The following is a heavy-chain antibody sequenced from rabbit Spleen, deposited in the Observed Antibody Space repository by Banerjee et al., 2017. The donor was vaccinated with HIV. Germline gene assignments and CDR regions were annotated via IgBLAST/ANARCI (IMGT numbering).Heavy chain of an antibody. V-gene: IGHV1S45*01. CDR2: VDAGSSGSI. CDR1: GFTLSSYW. J-gene: IGHJ6*01. CDR3: ARFYAGYGDFGYAAM. Sequence: QEQLEESGGDLVKPEGSLTLTCTASGFTLSSYWMCWVRQAPGKGLEWIGCVDAGSSGSIYYASWAKGRFTISKASSTTVTLQMTSLTVADTATYFCARFYAGYGDFGYAAMWGPGTLVTVS. D-gene: IGHD7-1*01.